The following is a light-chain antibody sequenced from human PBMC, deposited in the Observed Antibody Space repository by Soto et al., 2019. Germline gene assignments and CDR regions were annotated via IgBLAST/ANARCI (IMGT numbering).Light chain of an antibody. CDR3: HQRSSWPIT. CDR1: QGISTL. Sequence: DIVLTQSLATLSVSPGERAPLFCRASQGISTLLAWYQQKPGQAPRLLIYGASSRATGIPDRFSGSGSGTDFTLTISRLEPEDFAVYYCHQRSSWPITFGQGTRLEI. CDR2: GAS. V-gene: IGKV3D-11*03. J-gene: IGKJ5*01.